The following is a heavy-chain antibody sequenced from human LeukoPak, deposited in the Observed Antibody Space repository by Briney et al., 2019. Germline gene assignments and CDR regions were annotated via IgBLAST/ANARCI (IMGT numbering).Heavy chain of an antibody. CDR2: INPNHGGT. Sequence: ASVKVSCKASGYSFTDYYINWVRQAPGQGLEWMGWINPNHGGTNYAQKFQGRVTMTRDTSISTAYMELSRLRSDDTAVYYCASGVGATDWYFDLWGRGTLVTVSS. J-gene: IGHJ2*01. CDR3: ASGVGATDWYFDL. V-gene: IGHV1-2*02. D-gene: IGHD1-26*01. CDR1: GYSFTDYY.